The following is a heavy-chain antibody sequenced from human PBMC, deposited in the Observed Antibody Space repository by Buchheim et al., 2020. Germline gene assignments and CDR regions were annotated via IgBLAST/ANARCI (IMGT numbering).Heavy chain of an antibody. V-gene: IGHV3-48*01. CDR1: GFTFSSYS. Sequence: EVQLVESGGGLAQPGGSLRLSCAASGFTFSSYSMKWVRQAPGKGLEWVSYISSSSSPIYYADSVKGRFTISRDNAKNSLYLQMHSLRAEDTAVYYCARGGPYSSSSSYYYYYYGVDFWGQGT. D-gene: IGHD6-6*01. J-gene: IGHJ6*02. CDR3: ARGGPYSSSSSYYYYYYGVDF. CDR2: ISSSSSPI.